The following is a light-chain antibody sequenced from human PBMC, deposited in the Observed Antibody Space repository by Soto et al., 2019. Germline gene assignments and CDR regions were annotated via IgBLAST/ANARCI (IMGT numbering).Light chain of an antibody. CDR2: EVS. V-gene: IGLV2-14*01. Sequence: QSALTQPASVSGSPGQSITISCTGTSSDIGAYGFVSWYQHHPGKAPKLLIYEVSYRPSGVSSRFSGSKSGNSASLTISGLQAEDEADYYSSSFTSSSALDVFGPGTKLTVL. CDR3: SSFTSSSALDV. CDR1: SSDIGAYGF. J-gene: IGLJ1*01.